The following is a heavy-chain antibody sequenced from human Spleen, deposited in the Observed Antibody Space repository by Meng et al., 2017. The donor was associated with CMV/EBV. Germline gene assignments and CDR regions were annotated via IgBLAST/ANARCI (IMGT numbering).Heavy chain of an antibody. CDR3: AREPRGGSRGWFRPLDH. V-gene: IGHV1-24*01. CDR1: GYTLSELS. CDR2: FDPEDGEI. D-gene: IGHD6-19*01. Sequence: ASVKVSCKVSGYTLSELSMHWVRQAPGKGLEWMGTFDPEDGEIIYARKFQGTVTLTTDESTYTAYMELSSLRSEDTAMYYCAREPRGGSRGWFRPLDHWGQGTLVTVSS. J-gene: IGHJ4*02.